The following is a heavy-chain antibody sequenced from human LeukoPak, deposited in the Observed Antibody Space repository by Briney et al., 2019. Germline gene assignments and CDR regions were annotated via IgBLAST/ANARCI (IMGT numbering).Heavy chain of an antibody. D-gene: IGHD3-10*01. Sequence: SETLSLICAVYGGSFSGYYWSWIRQPPGKGLEWIGEINHSGSTNYNPSLKSRVTISVDTSKNQFSLKLSSVTAADTAVYYCARGITYYYGSGSYPTYWGQGTLVTVSS. V-gene: IGHV4-34*01. CDR1: GGSFSGYY. CDR2: INHSGST. CDR3: ARGITYYYGSGSYPTY. J-gene: IGHJ4*02.